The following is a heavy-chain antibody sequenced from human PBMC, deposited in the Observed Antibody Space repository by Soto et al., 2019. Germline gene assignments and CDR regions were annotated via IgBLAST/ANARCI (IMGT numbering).Heavy chain of an antibody. J-gene: IGHJ3*02. CDR3: ASEARVGATGNDAFAI. Sequence: GGSLRLSCAASGFTFSSYAMSWVRQAPGKGLEWVSALTGSGASTYYANSVKGRFTISRDNSKNSLYLQMNSLRAEDTAVYYCASEARVGATGNDAFAIWGQGSMVTVSS. CDR2: LTGSGAST. D-gene: IGHD1-26*01. CDR1: GFTFSSYA. V-gene: IGHV3-23*01.